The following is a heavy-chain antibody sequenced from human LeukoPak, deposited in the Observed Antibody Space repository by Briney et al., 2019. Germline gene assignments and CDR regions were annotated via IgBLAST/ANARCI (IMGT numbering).Heavy chain of an antibody. CDR2: IIPIFGTA. CDR3: ARGSIAAAGNFDY. CDR1: GGTFSSYA. V-gene: IGHV1-69*06. D-gene: IGHD6-13*01. J-gene: IGHJ4*02. Sequence: GASVKVSCKASGGTFSSYAISWVRQAPGQGLEWMGGIIPIFGTANYAQKFQGRVTITADKSTSTAYMELSSLRSEDTAVYYCARGSIAAAGNFDYWGQGTLVTVSS.